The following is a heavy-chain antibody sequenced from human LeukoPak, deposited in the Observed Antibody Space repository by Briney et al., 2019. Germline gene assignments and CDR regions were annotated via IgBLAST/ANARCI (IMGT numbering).Heavy chain of an antibody. V-gene: IGHV3-33*01. Sequence: GRSLRLSCAASGFTFSSYGMHWVRQAPGKGLEWVAVIWYDGSNKYYADSVKGRFTISRDNSKNTLYLQMNSLRAEDTAVYYCARAISCSGGSCEGALDYWGQGTLVTVSS. D-gene: IGHD2-15*01. CDR1: GFTFSSYG. CDR2: IWYDGSNK. CDR3: ARAISCSGGSCEGALDY. J-gene: IGHJ4*02.